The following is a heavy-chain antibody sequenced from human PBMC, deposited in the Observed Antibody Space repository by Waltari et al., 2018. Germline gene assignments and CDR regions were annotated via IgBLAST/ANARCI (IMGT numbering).Heavy chain of an antibody. CDR3: ANNEWGLPVS. CDR2: IHYSGGS. Sequence: QVGLQESGPGLVKPSETLSLTCTVSVYSISSGYWWGWIRPPPGKGLEWIASIHYSGGSQYTPALRSRGTIAADTSENQFARRLTSVTAADTAVYYCANNEWGLPVSWGQGALVTVSS. V-gene: IGHV4-38-2*02. J-gene: IGHJ5*02. D-gene: IGHD1-26*01. CDR1: VYSISSGYW.